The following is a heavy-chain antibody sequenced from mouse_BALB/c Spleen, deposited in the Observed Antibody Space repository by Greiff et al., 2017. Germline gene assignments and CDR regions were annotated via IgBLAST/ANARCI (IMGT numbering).Heavy chain of an antibody. CDR2: ISDGGSYT. J-gene: IGHJ4*01. V-gene: IGHV5-4*02. CDR3: ARGGYGNYDAMDY. CDR1: GFTFSDYY. D-gene: IGHD2-1*01. Sequence: EVHLVESGGGLVKPGGSLKLSCAASGFTFSDYYMYWVRQTPEKRLEWVATISDGGSYTYYPDSVKGRFTISRDNAKNNLYLQMSSLKSEDTAMYYCARGGYGNYDAMDYWGQGTSVTVSS.